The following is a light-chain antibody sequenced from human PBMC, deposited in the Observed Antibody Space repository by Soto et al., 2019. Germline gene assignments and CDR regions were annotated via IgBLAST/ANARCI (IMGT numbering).Light chain of an antibody. CDR2: GAS. J-gene: IGKJ5*01. V-gene: IGKV3-20*01. Sequence: EIVLTQSPGTLSLSPGERATLSCRASQSVYNNYLAWYQQQPGQAPKLLIFGASRRATGIPDRFSGSGSGTDFTLTISRLEPEDFAVYSCQQYCNSPTFGQGTRLEIK. CDR3: QQYCNSPT. CDR1: QSVYNNY.